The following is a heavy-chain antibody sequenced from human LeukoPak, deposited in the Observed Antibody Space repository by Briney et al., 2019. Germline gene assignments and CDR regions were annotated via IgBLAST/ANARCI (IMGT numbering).Heavy chain of an antibody. V-gene: IGHV4-61*02. J-gene: IGHJ5*01. CDR2: IYGSGST. CDR1: GGSITSGNFF. CDR3: ARGWGSTSYNYFDP. D-gene: IGHD2-2*01. Sequence: SQTLSLTCTVSGGSITSGNFFWTWIRQPAAKGLEWIGRIYGSGSTNYSPSLRSRVTISMDTSKNQFSLKLNSVTAADTAVYYCARGWGSTSYNYFDPWGQGTLVTVSS.